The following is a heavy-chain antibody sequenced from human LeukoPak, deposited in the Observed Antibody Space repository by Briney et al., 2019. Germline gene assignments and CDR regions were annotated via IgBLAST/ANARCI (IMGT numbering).Heavy chain of an antibody. CDR3: ARGLAFDY. V-gene: IGHV4-34*01. CDR1: GGSFSGYY. Sequence: SETLSLTCAVYGGSFSGYYWSWIRQPPGKGLEWIGEINHSGSTNYNPSLKSRVTISVDTSKNQFSLKLSSVTAADTAVYYCARGLAFDYWGQGTLVTVSS. J-gene: IGHJ4*02. CDR2: INHSGST.